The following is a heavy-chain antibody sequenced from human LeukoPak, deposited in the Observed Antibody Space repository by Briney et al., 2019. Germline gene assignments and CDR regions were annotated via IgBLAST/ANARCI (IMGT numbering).Heavy chain of an antibody. CDR3: AEGVTFFDY. D-gene: IGHD3-3*01. CDR2: ISSSSAAI. CDR1: GFTFSSYG. V-gene: IGHV3-48*02. J-gene: IGHJ4*02. Sequence: GGSLRLSCAASGFTFSSYGMNWFRRTPGKGLEWLASISSSSAAINYAASVRGRFTISRDNAKNSLYLQMNSLRDDDTAVYYCAEGVTFFDYWGQGILVTVS.